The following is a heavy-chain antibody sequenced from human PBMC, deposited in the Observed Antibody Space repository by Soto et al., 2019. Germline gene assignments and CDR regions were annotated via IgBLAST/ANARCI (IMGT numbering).Heavy chain of an antibody. V-gene: IGHV3-23*01. D-gene: IGHD2-8*02. Sequence: EVQLLESGGGLVQPGRSLRLSCAASGFTFSNYAMSWVRQAPGQGLDWVSAISGSGGTTYYADSVKGRFTISRDNSKNTLCLQMNSLRAEDAAVYYCAKFFVETGSNSAWPWSFPYWGHGTLVTVSS. CDR1: GFTFSNYA. CDR3: AKFFVETGSNSAWPWSFPY. CDR2: ISGSGGTT. J-gene: IGHJ4*01.